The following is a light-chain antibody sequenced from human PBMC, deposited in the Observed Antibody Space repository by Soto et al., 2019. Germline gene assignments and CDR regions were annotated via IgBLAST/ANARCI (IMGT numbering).Light chain of an antibody. J-gene: IGKJ1*01. Sequence: DIQMTQSPSTLSASVGDRVTITCRASQTISTFLAWYQHKPGEAPKLLIAEASNLESGVPSRFSGSGSETEFTLTISSLQPEDFATYYCQQLNSYPRTFGQGTKVDIK. CDR2: EAS. CDR1: QTISTF. CDR3: QQLNSYPRT. V-gene: IGKV1-5*01.